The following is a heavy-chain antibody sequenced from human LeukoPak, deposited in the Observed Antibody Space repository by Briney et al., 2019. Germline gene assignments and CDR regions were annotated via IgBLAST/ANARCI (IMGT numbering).Heavy chain of an antibody. J-gene: IGHJ6*03. Sequence: SETRSLTGAVYGGSFSGYYWSWIRQPPGKGLEWIGEINHSGSTNYNPSLKSRVTISVDTSKNQFSLKLSSVTAADTAVYYCARQNGGSWNYYYYMDVWGKGTTVTVSS. V-gene: IGHV4-34*01. D-gene: IGHD1-26*01. CDR3: ARQNGGSWNYYYYMDV. CDR2: INHSGST. CDR1: GGSFSGYY.